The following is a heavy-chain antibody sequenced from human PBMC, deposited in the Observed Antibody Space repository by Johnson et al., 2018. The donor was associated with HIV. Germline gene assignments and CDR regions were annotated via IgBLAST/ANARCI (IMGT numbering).Heavy chain of an antibody. CDR1: GFTFSSSW. CDR3: AKDSSPSWRRYDAFDF. CDR2: IKCDGSEK. Sequence: VQLVESGGGLVQPGGSLRLSCAASGFTFSSSWMHWVCQAPEKGLEWVADIKCDGSEKYYVDSVKGRLTISRDNAKNSLYLQVNSLRAEDMTVYYCAKDSSPSWRRYDAFDFWGQGKMVTVSS. J-gene: IGHJ3*01. D-gene: IGHD2-2*01. V-gene: IGHV3-52*01.